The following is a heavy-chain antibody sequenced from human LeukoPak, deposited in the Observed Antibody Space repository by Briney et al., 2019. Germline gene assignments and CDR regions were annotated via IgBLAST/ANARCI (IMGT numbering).Heavy chain of an antibody. V-gene: IGHV3-21*01. D-gene: IGHD3-10*01. CDR3: ARDLWFGELGVDYFDY. CDR2: IRSSSSYI. J-gene: IGHJ4*02. Sequence: GGSLRLSCAASGFTFSSYSMNWVRQAPGKGLEWVSSIRSSSSYIYYADSVKGRFTISRDNAKNSLYLQMNSLRAEDTAVYYCARDLWFGELGVDYFDYWGQGTLVTVSS. CDR1: GFTFSSYS.